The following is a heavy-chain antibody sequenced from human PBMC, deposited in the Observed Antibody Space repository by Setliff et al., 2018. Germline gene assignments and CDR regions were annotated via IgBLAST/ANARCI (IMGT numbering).Heavy chain of an antibody. CDR2: ISSSSSSI. J-gene: IGHJ5*02. D-gene: IGHD3-10*01. CDR1: GFTFSSYS. V-gene: IGHV3-48*01. Sequence: PGGSLRLSCAASGFTFSSYSMNWVRQAPGKGLEWVSYISSSSSSIYYADSVKGRFTISRDNAKNSLYRQMNSLRAEDTAVYYCARDPSYYGSGSYYNRYNWFDPWGQGTLVTVSS. CDR3: ARDPSYYGSGSYYNRYNWFDP.